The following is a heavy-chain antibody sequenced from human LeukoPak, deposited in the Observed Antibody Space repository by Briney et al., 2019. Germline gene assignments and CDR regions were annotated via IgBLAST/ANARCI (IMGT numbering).Heavy chain of an antibody. J-gene: IGHJ4*02. D-gene: IGHD5-18*01. CDR2: ISYDGRNI. CDR1: GFTLSIYG. V-gene: IGHV3-30*03. Sequence: GRSLRLSCAASGFTLSIYGMHWVRQAPGKGLEWVALISYDGRNIYYADSVKGRFTISRDNSKNTLYMQMSSLRAEDTAVYYCARGGTPMAAWGSYFDYWGQGTLVTVSS. CDR3: ARGGTPMAAWGSYFDY.